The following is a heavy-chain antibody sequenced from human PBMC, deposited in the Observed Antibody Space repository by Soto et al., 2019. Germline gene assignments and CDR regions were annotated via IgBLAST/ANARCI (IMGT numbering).Heavy chain of an antibody. Sequence: QLQLQESGPGLVKPSETLSLTCTVSGCSISSSSYYWGWIRQPPGKGLEWIGSIYYSGSTYYNPSLKSRVTISVDTSKNQFSLKLSSVTAADTAVYYCARQAGFVVGGGFDYWGQGTLVTVSS. CDR3: ARQAGFVVGGGFDY. J-gene: IGHJ4*02. V-gene: IGHV4-39*01. CDR2: IYYSGST. CDR1: GCSISSSSYY. D-gene: IGHD2-21*01.